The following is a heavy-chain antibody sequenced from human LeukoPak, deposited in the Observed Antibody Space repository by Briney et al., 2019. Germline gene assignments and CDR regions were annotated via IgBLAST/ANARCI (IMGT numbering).Heavy chain of an antibody. V-gene: IGHV4-30-4*08. J-gene: IGHJ2*01. D-gene: IGHD2-2*01. CDR2: IYYSGST. CDR3: ARERWHVVVPARPQGEWYFDL. Sequence: SQTLSLTCTVSGGSISSGDYYWSWIRQPPGKVLEWIGYIYYSGSTYYNPSLKSRVTISVDTSKNQFSLKLSSVTAADTAVYYCARERWHVVVPARPQGEWYFDLWGRGTLVTVSS. CDR1: GGSISSGDYY.